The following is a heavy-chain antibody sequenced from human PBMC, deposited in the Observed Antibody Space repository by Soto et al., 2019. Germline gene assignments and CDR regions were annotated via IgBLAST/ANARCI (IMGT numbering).Heavy chain of an antibody. V-gene: IGHV3-9*01. J-gene: IGHJ4*02. D-gene: IGHD6-19*01. CDR2: ISWNSGSI. CDR3: AKDMGSSVACTGYFDY. CDR1: GFTFDDYA. Sequence: EVQLVESGGGLVQPGRSLRLSCAASGFTFDDYAMHWVRQAPGKGLEWVSGISWNSGSIGYADSVKGRFTISRDNAKNSLYLQMNSLRAEETALYYCAKDMGSSVACTGYFDYWGQGTLVTVSS.